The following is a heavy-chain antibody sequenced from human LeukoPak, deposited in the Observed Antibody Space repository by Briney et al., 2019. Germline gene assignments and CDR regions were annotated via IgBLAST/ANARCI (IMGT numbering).Heavy chain of an antibody. Sequence: SETLFLTCTVSGGSISSSSYYWGWIRQPPGKGLEWIGSIYYSGSTYYNPSLKSRVTISADTSKNQFSLKLSSVTAADTAVYYCARVQGDYGAFDIWGQGTMVTVSS. CDR2: IYYSGST. V-gene: IGHV4-39*07. J-gene: IGHJ3*02. CDR1: GGSISSSSYY. D-gene: IGHD4-17*01. CDR3: ARVQGDYGAFDI.